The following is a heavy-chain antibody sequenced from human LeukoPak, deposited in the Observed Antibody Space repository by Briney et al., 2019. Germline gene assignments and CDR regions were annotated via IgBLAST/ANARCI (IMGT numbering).Heavy chain of an antibody. CDR3: AGDRGYYGSGSYYH. V-gene: IGHV3-74*01. CDR1: GFTFSSYW. CDR2: ISSDGSST. D-gene: IGHD3-10*01. J-gene: IGHJ5*02. Sequence: PGGSLRLSCAASGFTFSSYWMHWVRQPPGKGLVWVSRISSDGSSTNYADSVKGRFTISRDNAKNTLYLQMNSLRAEDTAVYYCAGDRGYYGSGSYYHWGQGTLVTVSS.